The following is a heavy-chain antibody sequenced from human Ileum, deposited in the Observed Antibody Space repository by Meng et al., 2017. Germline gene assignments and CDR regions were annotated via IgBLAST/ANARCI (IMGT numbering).Heavy chain of an antibody. CDR2: VNHDGGT. V-gene: IGHV4-34*01. J-gene: IGHJ4*02. CDR3: AREGSWFGADY. Sequence: QVQLHKGGAGLLKPSETLSLTCTVYGASFTGYSWTWIRQSPGKGLEWIGEVNHDGGTNYSPSLKSRVIISIDTSKNQFSLKLTAVTATDAAVYYCAREGSWFGADYWGQGTLVTVSS. CDR1: GASFTGYS. D-gene: IGHD3-10*01.